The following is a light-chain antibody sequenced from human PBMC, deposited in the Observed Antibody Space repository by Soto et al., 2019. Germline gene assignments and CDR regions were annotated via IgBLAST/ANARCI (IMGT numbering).Light chain of an antibody. Sequence: QSALTQPASVSGSPGQSITISCTGASSDVADYNYVSWYQQHPGKAPKLMIYEVSKRPSGVPDRFSGSKSGNTASLTVSGLQAEDEADYYCSSYAGSNNFVVFGGGTKLTVL. CDR1: SSDVADYNY. CDR2: EVS. J-gene: IGLJ2*01. CDR3: SSYAGSNNFVV. V-gene: IGLV2-8*01.